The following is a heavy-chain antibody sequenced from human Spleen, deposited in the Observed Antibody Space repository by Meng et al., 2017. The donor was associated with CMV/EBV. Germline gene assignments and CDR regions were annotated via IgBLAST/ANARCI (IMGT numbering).Heavy chain of an antibody. Sequence: SETLSLTCTVSGGSISSGDYYWSWIRQPPGKGLEWIGYIYYSGSTYYNPSLKSRVTISVDTSKNQFSLKLSSVTAADTAVYYRARSYYDSSGPGTAGFDPWGQGTLVTVSS. CDR3: ARSYYDSSGPGTAGFDP. CDR2: IYYSGST. V-gene: IGHV4-30-4*08. CDR1: GGSISSGDYY. D-gene: IGHD3-22*01. J-gene: IGHJ5*02.